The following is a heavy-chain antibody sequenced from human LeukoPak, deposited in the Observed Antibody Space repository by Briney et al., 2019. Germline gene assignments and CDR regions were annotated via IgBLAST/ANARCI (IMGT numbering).Heavy chain of an antibody. CDR3: AKDRGRYYDSSGYYWGYYFDS. D-gene: IGHD3-22*01. V-gene: IGHV3-23*01. CDR1: GFTFSSYV. Sequence: GGSLRLSCAASGFTFSSYVVNWVRQAPGKGLEWVSAVSGSGGSTFYADSVKGRFTISRDNSKNTLYLQMSSLRAEDTAVYYCAKDRGRYYDSSGYYWGYYFDSWGQGILVTVST. J-gene: IGHJ4*02. CDR2: VSGSGGST.